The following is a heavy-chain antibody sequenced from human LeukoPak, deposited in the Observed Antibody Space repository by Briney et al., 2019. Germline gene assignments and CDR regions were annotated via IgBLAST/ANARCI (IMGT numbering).Heavy chain of an antibody. CDR2: IKQDGSEK. D-gene: IGHD3-22*01. Sequence: PGGSLRLSCAASGFTVSSNYMTWVRQAPGKGLEWVANIKQDGSEKYYVDSVKGRFTITRDNAKKALYLEMNSLRVEDTALYYCARENYYDSSGNDAFDVWGQGTMVTVSS. CDR1: GFTVSSNY. CDR3: ARENYYDSSGNDAFDV. V-gene: IGHV3-7*04. J-gene: IGHJ3*01.